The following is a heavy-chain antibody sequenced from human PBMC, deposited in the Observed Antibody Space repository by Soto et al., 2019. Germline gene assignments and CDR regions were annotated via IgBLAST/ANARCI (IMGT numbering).Heavy chain of an antibody. J-gene: IGHJ4*02. V-gene: IGHV4-34*01. CDR3: ARSVRVVCDFWSGYHERFDY. CDR2: INHSGST. D-gene: IGHD3-3*01. Sequence: QVQLQQWGAGLLKPSETLSLTCAVYGGSFSGYYWSWIRQPPGKGLEWIGEINHSGSTNYNPSLKSRVTISVDTSKNQFSLKLSSVTAADTAVYYCARSVRVVCDFWSGYHERFDYWGQGTLVTVSS. CDR1: GGSFSGYY.